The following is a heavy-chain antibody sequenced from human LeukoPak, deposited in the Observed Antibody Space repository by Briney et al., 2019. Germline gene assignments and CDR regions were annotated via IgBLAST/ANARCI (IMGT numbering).Heavy chain of an antibody. CDR1: GGSISSGGYY. J-gene: IGHJ5*02. Sequence: SETLSLTCTVSGGSISSGGYYWSWIRQHPGKGLEWIGYIYYSGSTYYNPSLKSRVTISVDTSKNQFSLKLSSVTAADTAVYYCARVGTIFGVVMLGWFDPWGQGTLVTVSS. CDR2: IYYSGST. CDR3: ARVGTIFGVVMLGWFDP. V-gene: IGHV4-31*03. D-gene: IGHD3-3*01.